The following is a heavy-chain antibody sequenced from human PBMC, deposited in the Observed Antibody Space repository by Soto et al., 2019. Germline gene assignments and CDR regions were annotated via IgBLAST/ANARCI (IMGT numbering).Heavy chain of an antibody. Sequence: SETLSLTCAVYGGSFSGYYWSWIRQHPGKGLEWIGEINHSGSTNYNPSLKSRVTISVDTSKNQFSLKLSSVTAADTAVYYCARGDYDILTGYYNYYYYYMDVWGKGTTVTVSS. V-gene: IGHV4-34*01. CDR2: INHSGST. CDR3: ARGDYDILTGYYNYYYYYMDV. D-gene: IGHD3-9*01. CDR1: GGSFSGYY. J-gene: IGHJ6*03.